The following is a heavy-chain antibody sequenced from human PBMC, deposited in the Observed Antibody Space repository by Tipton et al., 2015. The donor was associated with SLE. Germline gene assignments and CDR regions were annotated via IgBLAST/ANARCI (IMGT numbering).Heavy chain of an antibody. V-gene: IGHV4-59*11. CDR1: GASITRHY. Sequence: TLSLTCTVSGASITRHYWTWIRQPPGKGLEWIGYVYYSVNTNYNPSLKSRVTISLDTSKSQFSLKLSSVTAADTAVYYCASSGSGWYLDYWGQGALVAVSS. J-gene: IGHJ4*02. CDR3: ASSGSGWYLDY. D-gene: IGHD6-19*01. CDR2: VYYSVNT.